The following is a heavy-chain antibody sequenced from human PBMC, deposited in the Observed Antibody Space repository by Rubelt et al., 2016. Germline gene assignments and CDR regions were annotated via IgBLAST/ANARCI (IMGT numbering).Heavy chain of an antibody. CDR3: AGSPRGWNRYYFDY. CDR1: GFTFSTHD. CDR2: ISSGGSI. Sequence: GGGLVQPGESLRLSCTVSGFTFSTHDMNWVRQAPGKGLEWVSYISSGGSINYAESLKGRFTVSRDNAKKALYLQMKSLRVEDTAVYYCAGSPRGWNRYYFDYWGQGALVTVSS. V-gene: IGHV3-48*03. D-gene: IGHD1-1*01. J-gene: IGHJ4*02.